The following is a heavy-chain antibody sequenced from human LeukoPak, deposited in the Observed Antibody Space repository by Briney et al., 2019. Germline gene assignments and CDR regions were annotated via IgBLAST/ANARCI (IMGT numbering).Heavy chain of an antibody. CDR1: GGSISSSSYY. D-gene: IGHD5-18*01. Sequence: SETLSLTCTVSGGSISSSSYYWGWIRQPPGKGLEWIGSIYYSGSTYYNPSLKSRVTISVDTSKNQFSLKLSSVTAADTAVYYCARGSDIYSYGPVFDYWAREPWSPSPQ. CDR2: IYYSGST. J-gene: IGHJ4*02. V-gene: IGHV4-39*01. CDR3: ARGSDIYSYGPVFDY.